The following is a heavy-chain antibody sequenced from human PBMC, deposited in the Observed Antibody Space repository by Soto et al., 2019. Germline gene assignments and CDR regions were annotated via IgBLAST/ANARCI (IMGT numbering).Heavy chain of an antibody. CDR1: GFTFSSYA. V-gene: IGHV3-23*01. CDR3: AKEVSSYYYYYYGMDV. J-gene: IGHJ6*02. CDR2: ISGSGGST. Sequence: PGGSLRLSCAASGFTFSSYAMSWVRQAPGKGLEWVSAISGSGGSTYYADSVKGRFTISRDNSKNTLYLQMSSLRAEDTAVYYCAKEVSSYYYYYYGMDVWGQGTTVTVSS. D-gene: IGHD1-20*01.